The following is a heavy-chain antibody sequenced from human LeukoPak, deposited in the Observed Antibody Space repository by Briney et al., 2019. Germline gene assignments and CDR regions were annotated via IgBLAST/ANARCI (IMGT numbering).Heavy chain of an antibody. D-gene: IGHD4-17*01. CDR3: ARGRDYGDYVYYYYGMDV. CDR2: FYHSGST. J-gene: IGHJ6*02. V-gene: IGHV4-30-2*01. CDR1: GGSISSGGYS. Sequence: SETLSLTCAGSGGSISSGGYSWSWLRQPPGKGLDWIGYFYHSGSTYHNPSLKRRVTISADRSKNQFSLKLSSVTAADTAVYYCARGRDYGDYVYYYYGMDVWGQGTTVTVSS.